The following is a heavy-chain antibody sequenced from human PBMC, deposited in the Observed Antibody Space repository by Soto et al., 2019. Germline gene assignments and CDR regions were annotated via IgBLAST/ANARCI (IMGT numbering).Heavy chain of an antibody. D-gene: IGHD1-26*01. CDR3: ARDHVGSPGDY. CDR1: VGSISISSYY. V-gene: IGHV4-39*07. J-gene: IGHJ4*02. Sequence: SETLSLTCTVSVGSISISSYYWGWIRQPPGKGLEWIGEINHSGSTNYNPSLKSRVTISVDTSKNQFSLKLSSVTAADTAVYYCARDHVGSPGDYWGQGTLVTVSS. CDR2: INHSGST.